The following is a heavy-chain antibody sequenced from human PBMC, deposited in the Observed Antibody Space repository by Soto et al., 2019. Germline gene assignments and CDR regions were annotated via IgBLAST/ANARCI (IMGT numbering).Heavy chain of an antibody. V-gene: IGHV1-18*01. J-gene: IGHJ5*02. CDR1: GYTFSSYG. Sequence: ASVKVSCKASGYTFSSYGISWVRQAPGQGLEWMGWISAHKGNVKYAQKLQGRVTLTTDTSTGTAYMDLRSLRSDDTAVYYCARDLGGWSPGWFDPWGQGTLVTDSS. CDR2: ISAHKGNV. CDR3: ARDLGGWSPGWFDP. D-gene: IGHD6-19*01.